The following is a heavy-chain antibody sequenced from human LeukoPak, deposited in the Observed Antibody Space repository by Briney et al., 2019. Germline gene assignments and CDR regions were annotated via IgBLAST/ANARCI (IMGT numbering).Heavy chain of an antibody. CDR2: INSDGNRT. Sequence: GGSLRLSCAASGFTLSNYWMHWVRQAPGKGLVWVSRINSDGNRTNYADFVKGRFTISRDNAKNTLYVQINSLRAEDTAVYYCERESSDCFSDVFDIGAKGTGVTVFS. J-gene: IGHJ3*02. D-gene: IGHD2-21*01. CDR1: GFTLSNYW. V-gene: IGHV3-74*01. CDR3: ERESSDCFSDVFDI.